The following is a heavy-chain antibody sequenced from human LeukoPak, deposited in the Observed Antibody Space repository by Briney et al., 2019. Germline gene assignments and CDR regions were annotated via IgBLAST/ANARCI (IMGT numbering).Heavy chain of an antibody. J-gene: IGHJ4*02. V-gene: IGHV3-23*01. CDR3: AKSAGAVAGTQRYYFDY. D-gene: IGHD6-19*01. Sequence: GGSLRLSCAASGFTFSSYAMSWVRQAPGKGLEWVSAISGSGGSTYYADSVKGRFTISRDNSKNTLYLQMNSLRAEDTAVYYCAKSAGAVAGTQRYYFDYWGQGTLVTVSS. CDR1: GFTFSSYA. CDR2: ISGSGGST.